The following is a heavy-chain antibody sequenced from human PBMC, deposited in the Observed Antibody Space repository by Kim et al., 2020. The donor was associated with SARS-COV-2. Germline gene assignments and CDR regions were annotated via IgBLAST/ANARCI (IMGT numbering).Heavy chain of an antibody. D-gene: IGHD3-3*01. CDR1: GFTFSNAW. J-gene: IGHJ6*02. CDR2: IISKTDGVTT. CDR3: TTDDYDFSARYYYYGMDV. V-gene: IGHV3-15*01. Sequence: GGSLRLSCAASGFTFSNAWMSWVRRAPGKGLEWVGRIISKTDGVTTDYAAPVKGRFTISRDDSKNTLYLQMNSLKTEDTAVYYCTTDDYDFSARYYYYGMDVWGQGTTVTVSS.